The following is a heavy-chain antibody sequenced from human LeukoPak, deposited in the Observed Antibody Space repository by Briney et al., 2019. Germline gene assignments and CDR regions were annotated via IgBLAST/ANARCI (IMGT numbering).Heavy chain of an antibody. Sequence: GGSLRLSCAASGFTFDTTEMTWVRQAPGKGPEWLSCISGTGDRTYYADSVRGRFTISRDNSKNMLYLQMTSLRVEDTATYYCVKNSGIWSFWGRGTLAAVSS. D-gene: IGHD1-26*01. V-gene: IGHV3-23*01. CDR2: ISGTGDRT. J-gene: IGHJ4*02. CDR3: VKNSGIWSF. CDR1: GFTFDTTE.